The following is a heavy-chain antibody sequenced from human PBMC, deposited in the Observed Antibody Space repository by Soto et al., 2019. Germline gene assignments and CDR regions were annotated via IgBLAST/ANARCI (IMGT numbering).Heavy chain of an antibody. CDR2: ISVDSGNT. D-gene: IGHD3-10*01. Sequence: QVQLVQSGAELKKPGASAKVSCKASGYIFTSYGISWVRQAPGQGLEWMAWISVDSGNTNYAQNFRGRVTMNTDRSASTALTQLTSRRPDDTAVSYCARFKGSRTHSYKDVWGKWTTVIVSS. CDR3: ARFKGSRTHSYKDV. J-gene: IGHJ6*03. CDR1: GYIFTSYG. V-gene: IGHV1-18*01.